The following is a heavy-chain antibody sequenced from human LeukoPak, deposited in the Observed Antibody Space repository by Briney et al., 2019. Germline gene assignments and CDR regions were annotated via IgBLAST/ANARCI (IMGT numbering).Heavy chain of an antibody. J-gene: IGHJ4*02. CDR2: IIPIFGTA. Sequence: VASVKVSCKASGGTFSSYAISWVRQAPGQGLEWMGGIIPIFGTANYAQKFQGRVTITADESTSTAYMELSSLRSEDTAVYYCARDLGYCSSTSCYLGYWGQGTLVTVSS. CDR3: ARDLGYCSSTSCYLGY. D-gene: IGHD2-2*01. CDR1: GGTFSSYA. V-gene: IGHV1-69*13.